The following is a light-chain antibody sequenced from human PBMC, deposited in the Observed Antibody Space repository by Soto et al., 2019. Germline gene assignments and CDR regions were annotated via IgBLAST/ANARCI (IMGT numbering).Light chain of an antibody. Sequence: EIVLTQSPGTLSLSPGERATLSCRASQSVSSSYLAWYQQKPGQAPRLLIYGASSRATGIPDRFSGSGSGTEFTLTISSLQPEDFATYYCQQLHDYPITFGQGTRLEIK. V-gene: IGKV3-20*01. CDR1: QSVSSSY. CDR3: QQLHDYPIT. CDR2: GAS. J-gene: IGKJ5*01.